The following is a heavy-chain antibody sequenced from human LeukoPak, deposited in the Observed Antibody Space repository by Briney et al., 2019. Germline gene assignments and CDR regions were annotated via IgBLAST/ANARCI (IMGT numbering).Heavy chain of an antibody. CDR3: ASARTGGYDFNFDY. V-gene: IGHV1-69*13. CDR2: IIPIFGTA. J-gene: IGHJ4*02. D-gene: IGHD3-3*01. Sequence: SVKVSCKASGGTFSSYAISWVRQAPGQGLEWMGGIIPIFGTANYAQKFQGRVTITADESTSTAYMELSSLRSEDTAMYYCASARTGGYDFNFDYWGQGTLVTVSS. CDR1: GGTFSSYA.